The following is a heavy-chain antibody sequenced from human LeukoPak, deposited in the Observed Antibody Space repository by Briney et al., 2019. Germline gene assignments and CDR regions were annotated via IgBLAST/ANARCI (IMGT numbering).Heavy chain of an antibody. Sequence: GGSLRLSCAASGFTFSSYAMSWVRQAPGKGLEWVSVIYSGDSTYYADSVKGRFAISRDNTNNALILQMNSLRVEDTAMYYCARDEGGYCSGGSCYPRWLDWGQGTLVTVSS. D-gene: IGHD2-15*01. CDR3: ARDEGGYCSGGSCYPRWLD. CDR2: IYSGDST. J-gene: IGHJ4*02. CDR1: GFTFSSYA. V-gene: IGHV3-66*01.